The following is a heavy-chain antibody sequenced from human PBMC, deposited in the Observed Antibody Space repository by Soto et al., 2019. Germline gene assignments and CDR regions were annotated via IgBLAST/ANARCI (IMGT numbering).Heavy chain of an antibody. V-gene: IGHV3-23*01. CDR2: LDGAGGST. J-gene: IGHJ6*02. CDR1: GFTFSDYA. Sequence: PGGSLRLSCAASGFTFSDYAMTWVRHVPGRGLEWVASLDGAGGSTYYADSVRGRFTTSRDNSQNTLFLQMKRLTVDDTAIYYCTAPRDEYGSGVSWFTYGMDIWGQGTTVTVSS. CDR3: TAPRDEYGSGVSWFTYGMDI. D-gene: IGHD3-10*01.